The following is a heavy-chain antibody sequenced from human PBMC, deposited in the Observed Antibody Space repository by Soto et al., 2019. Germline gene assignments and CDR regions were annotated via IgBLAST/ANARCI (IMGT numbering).Heavy chain of an antibody. V-gene: IGHV4-31*03. CDR2: IYKTGNT. D-gene: IGHD3-3*02. CDR1: GGSLSNGDYY. J-gene: IGHJ3*01. CDR3: ARVGISPSDAFDF. Sequence: PSETLSLTCTVSGGSLSNGDYYWSWIRHHPEMGLEWIGYIYKTGNTYYNPSLKSRAIISVDTSDNMFSLKLSSVTAADTAIYYCARVGISPSDAFDFWGQGTMVTVSS.